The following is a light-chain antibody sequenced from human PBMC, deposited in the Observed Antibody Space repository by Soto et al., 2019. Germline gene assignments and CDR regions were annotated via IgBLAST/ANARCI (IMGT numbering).Light chain of an antibody. J-gene: IGKJ1*01. CDR1: QSISSY. CDR3: QQSFSSPWT. V-gene: IGKV1-39*01. Sequence: DIQMTQSPSSLSASVGDRVTITCRASQSISSYLNWYQQKPGKAPKLLIYAASSLQSGVPSRFSGSGSGTDFTRTISSLQPEDFATYYFQQSFSSPWTFGQGTKVEIK. CDR2: AAS.